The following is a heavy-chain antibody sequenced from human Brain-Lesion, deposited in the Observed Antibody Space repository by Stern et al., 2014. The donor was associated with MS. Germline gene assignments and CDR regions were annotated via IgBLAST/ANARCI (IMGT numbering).Heavy chain of an antibody. J-gene: IGHJ4*02. CDR3: ARDKEDTNMAFRYFDN. CDR1: GGSVGSGSYD. Sequence: QVQLQESGPGLVKPSQTLSLTCTVSGGSVGSGSYDWSWIRQPAGKGLEWIGRIYTTGSTYYNPSLKSRVSISIDPSKTQFSLKLTSVTAADTAVYYCARDKEDTNMAFRYFDNWGQGTLVTVSS. V-gene: IGHV4-61*02. D-gene: IGHD5-18*01. CDR2: IYTTGST.